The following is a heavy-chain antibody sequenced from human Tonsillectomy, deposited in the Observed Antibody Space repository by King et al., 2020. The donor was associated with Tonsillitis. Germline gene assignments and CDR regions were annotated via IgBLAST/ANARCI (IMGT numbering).Heavy chain of an antibody. V-gene: IGHV3-21*01. CDR2: ISSTSSYL. J-gene: IGHJ3*02. D-gene: IGHD3-22*01. CDR1: GFTFSTYS. Sequence: VQLVESGGDLVKPGGSLRLSCAASGFTFSTYSMNWVRQAPGKGLEWVSSISSTSSYLYYADSLKGRFTISRDNAKNSLFLQLNSLRAGDTAVYYCGRYLSGESSGYDALDIWGQGTMVTVSS. CDR3: GRYLSGESSGYDALDI.